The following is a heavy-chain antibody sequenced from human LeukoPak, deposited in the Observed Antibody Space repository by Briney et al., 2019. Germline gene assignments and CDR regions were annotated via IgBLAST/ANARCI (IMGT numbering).Heavy chain of an antibody. V-gene: IGHV3-23*01. CDR2: ISGSGGST. CDR1: GFTFSSYA. D-gene: IGHD6-25*01. J-gene: IGHJ4*02. CDR3: GRDLIGTAASWDC. Sequence: GGSLRLSCAASGFTFSSYAMSWVRQAPGKGLEGVSAISGSGGSTYYADSVKGRFTISRDNSKNTLYLQMNSLRVEDTAVYYCGRDLIGTAASWDCWGQGTLVTVSS.